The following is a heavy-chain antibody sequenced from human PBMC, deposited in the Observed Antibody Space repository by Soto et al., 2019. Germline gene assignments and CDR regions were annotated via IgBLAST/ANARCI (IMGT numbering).Heavy chain of an antibody. J-gene: IGHJ4*02. CDR3: ASSTVTTFDY. Sequence: SETLSLTCAVSGGSISSSNWWSWVRQPPGKGLEWIGEVYHSGSTNYNPSLKRRVTISVDKSKNQVSLKLSSVTAADTAVYYCASSTVTTFDYWGQGTLVTVSS. V-gene: IGHV4-4*02. CDR1: GGSISSSNW. D-gene: IGHD4-17*01. CDR2: VYHSGST.